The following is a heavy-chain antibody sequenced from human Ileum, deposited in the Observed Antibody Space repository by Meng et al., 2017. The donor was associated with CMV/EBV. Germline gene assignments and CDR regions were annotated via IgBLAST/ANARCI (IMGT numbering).Heavy chain of an antibody. CDR3: ARAAARGVPVDL. CDR2: IHPTGTT. J-gene: IGHJ5*02. V-gene: IGHV4-4*07. D-gene: IGHD3-10*01. Sequence: QLQESGPRLLQTSQTLSLTCTVTGGSLTSYHWTWIRSPAGKGLEWIGRIHPTGTTDDNPSLRSRVSMSLDKSKNQFSLKLTSVTAADTAVYYCARAAARGVPVDLWGQGTLVTVSS. CDR1: GGSLTSYH.